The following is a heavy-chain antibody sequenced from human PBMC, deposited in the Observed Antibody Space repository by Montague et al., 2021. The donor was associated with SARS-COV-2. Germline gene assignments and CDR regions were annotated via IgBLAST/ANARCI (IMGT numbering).Heavy chain of an antibody. D-gene: IGHD2-8*02. CDR1: GGSFSGFY. CDR2: INRSGSI. J-gene: IGHJ4*02. V-gene: IGHV4-34*01. Sequence: SETLSLTCAVSGGSFSGFYWSWVRQSPGEGLEWIGEINRSGSINYNPSLKSRVTISVDTSKNQFSLKLSSVTAADTAAYYCAGVEGGGVIDYWGQGTLVTVSS. CDR3: AGVEGGGVIDY.